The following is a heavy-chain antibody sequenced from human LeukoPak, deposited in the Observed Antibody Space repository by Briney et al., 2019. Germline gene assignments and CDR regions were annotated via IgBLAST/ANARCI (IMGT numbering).Heavy chain of an antibody. CDR1: GDSVSSNSAA. D-gene: IGHD4-17*01. J-gene: IGHJ6*03. CDR2: TYYRSKWYN. V-gene: IGHV6-1*01. Sequence: SQTLSLTCAISGDSVSSNSAAWNWIRQSPSRGLEWLGRTYYRSKWYNDYAVSVKSRITINPDTSKNQFSLQLNSVTPEDTAVYYCARGRDYGDYRGYYYMDVWGKGTTVTVSS. CDR3: ARGRDYGDYRGYYYMDV.